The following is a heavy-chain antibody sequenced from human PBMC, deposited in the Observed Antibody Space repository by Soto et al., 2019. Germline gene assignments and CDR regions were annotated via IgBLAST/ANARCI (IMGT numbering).Heavy chain of an antibody. CDR2: INHSGST. CDR1: GGSFSGDY. V-gene: IGHV4-34*01. CDR3: ARGWSGWRVWLDY. J-gene: IGHJ4*02. D-gene: IGHD6-19*01. Sequence: QVQLQQWGAGLLKPSETLSLTCAVYGGSFSGDYWSWIRQPPGKGLEWIGEINHSGSTNYNPSLKSRVTISVDTSNNQFSLNLSSVTAADTAVYYCARGWSGWRVWLDYWGQGTLVTVSS.